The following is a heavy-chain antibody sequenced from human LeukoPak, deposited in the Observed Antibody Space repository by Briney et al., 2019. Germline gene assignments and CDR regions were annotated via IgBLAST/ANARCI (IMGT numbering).Heavy chain of an antibody. CDR2: FDPEDGET. V-gene: IGHV1-24*01. Sequence: ASVKVSCKVSGYTLTELSMHWVRQAPGKGLEWMGGFDPEDGETIYAQKFQGRVTMTEDTSTDTAYMELSSLRSEDTAVYYCVKRLVGTTTRYFDYWGQGTLVTVSS. J-gene: IGHJ4*02. D-gene: IGHD1-26*01. CDR3: VKRLVGTTTRYFDY. CDR1: GYTLTELS.